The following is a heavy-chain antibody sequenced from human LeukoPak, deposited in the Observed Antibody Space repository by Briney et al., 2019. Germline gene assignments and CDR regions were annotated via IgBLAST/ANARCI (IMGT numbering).Heavy chain of an antibody. V-gene: IGHV4-59*01. CDR2: MYYSGTT. J-gene: IGHJ4*02. CDR3: ARVLRPMASQYYLDY. CDR1: GASINTYY. Sequence: SETLSLTCTVSGASINTYYWSWIRQPPGKGLEWIGYMYYSGTTSYNPSLKTRVTISIDTSKNQFSLKLSSVTAADTSVYYCARVLRPMASQYYLDYWGQGTLVTVSS. D-gene: IGHD3-10*01.